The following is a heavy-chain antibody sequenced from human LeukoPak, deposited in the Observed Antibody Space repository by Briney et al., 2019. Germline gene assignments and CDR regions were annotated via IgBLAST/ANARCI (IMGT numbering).Heavy chain of an antibody. J-gene: IGHJ4*02. CDR1: GYTLTELS. CDR2: FDPEDGET. D-gene: IGHD2-2*02. Sequence: GASVKVSCKVSGYTLTELSMHWVRQAPGKGLEWMGGFDPEDGETIYAQKFQGRVTMTEDTSTDTAYMELSSLRSEDTAVYYCATAGFDQLLYNFDYWGQGTLVTVSS. CDR3: ATAGFDQLLYNFDY. V-gene: IGHV1-24*01.